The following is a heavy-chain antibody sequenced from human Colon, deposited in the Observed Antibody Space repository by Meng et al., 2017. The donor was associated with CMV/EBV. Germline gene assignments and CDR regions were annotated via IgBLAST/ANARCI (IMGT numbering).Heavy chain of an antibody. V-gene: IGHV1-18*01. CDR2: IRTYNGDT. Sequence: ASVKVSCKASGYSFTTYGIGWVRQAPGQGLEWMGWIRTYNGDTNYAQNFQGRLTMTTDISTSTAYMELTSLRSNDTAVYYCARGVTDTPRAFDYWGQGTLVTVSS. D-gene: IGHD2-15*01. J-gene: IGHJ4*02. CDR3: ARGVTDTPRAFDY. CDR1: GYSFTTYG.